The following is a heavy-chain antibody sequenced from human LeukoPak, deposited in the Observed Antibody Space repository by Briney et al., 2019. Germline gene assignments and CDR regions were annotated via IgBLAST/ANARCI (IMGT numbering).Heavy chain of an antibody. J-gene: IGHJ4*02. Sequence: GGSLRLSCAASGFTFSSYAMSWVRQAPGKGLEWVSAISGSGGSTYYADSVKGRFTISRDNSKNTLYLQMNSLRAEDTAVYYCAQVPHYYYGSGSYQFDNWGQGTLVAVSS. CDR1: GFTFSSYA. CDR2: ISGSGGST. D-gene: IGHD3-10*01. V-gene: IGHV3-23*01. CDR3: AQVPHYYYGSGSYQFDN.